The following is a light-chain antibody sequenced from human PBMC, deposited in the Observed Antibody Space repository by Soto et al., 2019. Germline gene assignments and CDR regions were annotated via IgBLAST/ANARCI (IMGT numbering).Light chain of an antibody. J-gene: IGLJ1*01. Sequence: QSALTQPASVSGSPGQSITISCTRTNSDVGSYNFVSWYQQHPGKAPKVMIFEVSKRPSGVSDRFSGYKSGNTASLTISVLQAEDEADYYCCSDAGSSTYVFGTGTKLTVL. CDR3: CSDAGSSTYV. CDR2: EVS. CDR1: NSDVGSYNF. V-gene: IGLV2-23*02.